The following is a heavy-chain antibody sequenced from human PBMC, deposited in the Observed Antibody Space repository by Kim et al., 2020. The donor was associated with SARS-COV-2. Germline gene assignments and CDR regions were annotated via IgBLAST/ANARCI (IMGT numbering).Heavy chain of an antibody. CDR1: GYSFTSYW. J-gene: IGHJ4*02. D-gene: IGHD5-12*01. CDR3: AFSRGGYDFHFDY. CDR2: IYPGDSDT. V-gene: IGHV5-51*04. Sequence: GESLKISCKGSGYSFTSYWIGWVRQMPGKGLEWMGIIYPGDSDTRYSPSFQGQVTISADKPINTAYLQWSSLKASDTAMYYCAFSRGGYDFHFDYWGQGTLVTVSS.